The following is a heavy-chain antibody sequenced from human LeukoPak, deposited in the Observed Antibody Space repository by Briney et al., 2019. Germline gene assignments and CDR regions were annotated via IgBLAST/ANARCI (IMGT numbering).Heavy chain of an antibody. CDR1: GGAFSGYY. D-gene: IGHD3-22*01. CDR3: ARHKSMIVVNTLYYYYYYMDV. J-gene: IGHJ6*03. CDR2: INHSVST. Sequence: PSETLSLTCAVYGGAFSGYYWSWIRQPPGKGLEGIGEINHSVSTNYNPSLKSRVTISVDTSKNQFSLKLSSVTAADTAVYYCARHKSMIVVNTLYYYYYYMDVWGKGTTVTISS. V-gene: IGHV4-34*01.